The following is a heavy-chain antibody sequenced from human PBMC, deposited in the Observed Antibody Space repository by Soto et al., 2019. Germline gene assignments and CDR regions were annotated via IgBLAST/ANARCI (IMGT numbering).Heavy chain of an antibody. CDR3: AKAGPQFYGNSAGVNFYD. D-gene: IGHD4-17*01. CDR2: ISYSESVI. V-gene: IGHV3-30*18. J-gene: IGHJ4*02. Sequence: QVQLVEAGGCVVQPGRSLRLSCVVSGFTVGQFGFHCVRKAPGKGLECVALISYSESVIKYGDSVKGLFTVSRDNSKNTVYLQMDSMRPEDSAIYYCAKAGPQFYGNSAGVNFYDWGQGTLLTASS. CDR1: GFTVGQFG.